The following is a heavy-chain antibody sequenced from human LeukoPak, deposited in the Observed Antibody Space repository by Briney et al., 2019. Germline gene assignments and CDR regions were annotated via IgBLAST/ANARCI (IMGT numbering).Heavy chain of an antibody. Sequence: GGSLRLSCAASGFIFSNAWMTSVRQAPGKGLEWVGRIKSKTDGGTTDYAAPVKGRFTISRDDSMNTLYLQMNSLKTEDTAVYYCTTLAYQLLEDWGQGTLVTVSS. D-gene: IGHD2-2*01. CDR2: IKSKTDGGTT. J-gene: IGHJ4*02. CDR1: GFIFSNAW. V-gene: IGHV3-15*01. CDR3: TTLAYQLLED.